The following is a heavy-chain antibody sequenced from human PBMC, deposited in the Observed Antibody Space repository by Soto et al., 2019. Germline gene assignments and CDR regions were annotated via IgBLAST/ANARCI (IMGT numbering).Heavy chain of an antibody. CDR2: ISSSSSYI. D-gene: IGHD6-6*01. J-gene: IGHJ6*02. V-gene: IGHV3-21*01. CDR3: AREGVSIAARHNYYGMDV. CDR1: GFTFSSYS. Sequence: PGGSLRLSCAASGFTFSSYSMNWVRQAPGKGLEWVSSISSSSSYIYYADSVKGRFTISRDNAKNSLYLQMNSLRAEDTAVYYCAREGVSIAARHNYYGMDVWGQGTTVTVS.